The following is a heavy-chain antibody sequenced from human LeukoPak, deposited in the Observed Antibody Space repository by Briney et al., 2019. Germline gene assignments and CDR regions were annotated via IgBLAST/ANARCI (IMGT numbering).Heavy chain of an antibody. J-gene: IGHJ4*02. D-gene: IGHD3-10*01. V-gene: IGHV1-46*01. Sequence: ASVNVSFKSSGYTFSNYYMHWVRQASGQGLEWMGIINPSVGSASSAQKFQGRVTMTGDTSTSTVYMELSSLRSDDTAVYYCARDYHGSGSLTTFDYWGQGTLVTVSS. CDR2: INPSVGSA. CDR3: ARDYHGSGSLTTFDY. CDR1: GYTFSNYY.